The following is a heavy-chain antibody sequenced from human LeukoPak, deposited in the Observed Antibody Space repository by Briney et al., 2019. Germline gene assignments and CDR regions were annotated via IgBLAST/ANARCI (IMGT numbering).Heavy chain of an antibody. CDR1: GYSFTSYW. CDR2: IYPGDSDT. Sequence: GESLKISCKGSGYSFTSYWIGWVRQMPGKGLEWMRIIYPGDSDTRYSPSFQGQVTISADKSISTAYLQWSSLKASDTAMYYCARHGGRRLSGGLEKYYMDVWGKGTTVTVSS. V-gene: IGHV5-51*01. D-gene: IGHD3-16*01. J-gene: IGHJ6*03. CDR3: ARHGGRRLSGGLEKYYMDV.